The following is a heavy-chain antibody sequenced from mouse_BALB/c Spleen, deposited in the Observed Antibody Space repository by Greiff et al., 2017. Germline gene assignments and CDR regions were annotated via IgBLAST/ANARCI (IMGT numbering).Heavy chain of an antibody. CDR2: IWAGGST. D-gene: IGHD6-1*01. CDR1: GFSLTSYG. Sequence: QVQLKESGPGLVAPSQSLSITCTVSGFSLTSYGVHWVRQPPGKGLEWLGVIWAGGSTNYNSALMSRLSISKDNSKSQVFLKMNSLQTDDTAMYYCARGLLWDWYFDVWGAGTTVTVSS. CDR3: ARGLLWDWYFDV. J-gene: IGHJ1*01. V-gene: IGHV2-9*02.